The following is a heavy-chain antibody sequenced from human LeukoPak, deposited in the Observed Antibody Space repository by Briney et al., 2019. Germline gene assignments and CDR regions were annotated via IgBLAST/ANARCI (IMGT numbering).Heavy chain of an antibody. CDR2: IYPGDSDT. D-gene: IGHD6-6*01. J-gene: IGHJ3*02. V-gene: IGHV5-51*01. Sequence: GESLKISCKGSGYSFTSYWIGWLRQMPGKGLEWMGIIYPGDSDTRYSPSFQGQVTISADKSISTAYLQWSSLKASDTAMYYCARRDSRSSRAYYDAFDIWGLGTMVTVSS. CDR1: GYSFTSYW. CDR3: ARRDSRSSRAYYDAFDI.